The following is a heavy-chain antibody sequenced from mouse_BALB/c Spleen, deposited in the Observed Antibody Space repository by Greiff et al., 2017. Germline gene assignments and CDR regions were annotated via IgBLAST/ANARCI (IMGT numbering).Heavy chain of an antibody. V-gene: IGHV1-4*01. CDR2: INPSSGYT. J-gene: IGHJ2*01. CDR3: AIYYGKD. CDR1: GYTFTSYT. D-gene: IGHD2-1*01. Sequence: VQLKESGAELARPGASVKMSCNASGYTFTSYTMHWVKQRPGQGLEWIGYINPSSGYTNYNQKFKDKATLTADKSSSTAYMQLSSLTSEDSAVYYCAIYYGKDWGQGTTLTVSS.